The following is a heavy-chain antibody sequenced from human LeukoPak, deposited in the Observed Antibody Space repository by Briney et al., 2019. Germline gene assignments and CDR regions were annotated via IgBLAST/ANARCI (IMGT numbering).Heavy chain of an antibody. CDR2: ISSSSSSI. Sequence: GGSLRLSCAASGFTFSSYEMNWVRQAPGKGLEWVSYISSSSSSIYYADSVKGRFTISRDNAKDSLYLQMTSLRAEDTAVYYCAELGITMIGGVWGKGTTVTISS. CDR1: GFTFSSYE. V-gene: IGHV3-48*03. J-gene: IGHJ6*04. CDR3: AELGITMIGGV. D-gene: IGHD3-10*02.